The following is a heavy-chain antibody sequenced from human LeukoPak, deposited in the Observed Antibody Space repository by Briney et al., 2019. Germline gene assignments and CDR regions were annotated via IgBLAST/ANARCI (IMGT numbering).Heavy chain of an antibody. J-gene: IGHJ3*02. CDR3: ARAKGSGSYEDAFDI. Sequence: GSSVKVSCKASGYTFTSFVIHWVRQAPGQSLEWMGWINPDIGNTKYSQKFQGRVTLTRDTSATTAYMELTSLRSEDTAVYYCARAKGSGSYEDAFDIWGQGTMVTVSS. CDR1: GYTFTSFV. D-gene: IGHD3-10*01. CDR2: INPDIGNT. V-gene: IGHV1-3*01.